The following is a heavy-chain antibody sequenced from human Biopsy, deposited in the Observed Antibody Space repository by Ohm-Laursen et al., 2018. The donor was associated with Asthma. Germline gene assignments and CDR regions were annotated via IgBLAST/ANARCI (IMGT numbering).Heavy chain of an antibody. J-gene: IGHJ4*02. Sequence: ASVKVSCKTSGYTFTSYYMHWVRQAPGQGLEWMGIINPSGGSTSYAQKFQGRVTMTRDTSTSTVYTELSSLRSEDTAVYYCARRGITGTTLDYWGQGTLVTVSS. D-gene: IGHD1-7*01. CDR3: ARRGITGTTLDY. CDR1: GYTFTSYY. V-gene: IGHV1-46*01. CDR2: INPSGGST.